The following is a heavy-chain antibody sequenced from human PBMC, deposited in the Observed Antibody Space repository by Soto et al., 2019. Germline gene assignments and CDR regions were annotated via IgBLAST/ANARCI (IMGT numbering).Heavy chain of an antibody. J-gene: IGHJ4*02. CDR3: ATGVADYASSGLED. CDR2: FDPEDGET. V-gene: IGHV1-24*01. D-gene: IGHD3-22*01. CDR1: GYTLTELS. Sequence: DSVQVSCKVSGYTLTELSMHWVRQAPGKGLEWMGGFDPEDGETIYAQKFQGRVTMTEDTSTDTAYMELSSLRSEDTAVYYCATGVADYASSGLEDCGQGTLVTVSS.